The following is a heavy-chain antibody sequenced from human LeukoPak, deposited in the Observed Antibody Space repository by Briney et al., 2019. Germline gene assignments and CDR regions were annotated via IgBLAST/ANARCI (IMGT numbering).Heavy chain of an antibody. CDR1: GFTFSDYY. CDR3: VRSRQIAPPTLGAFDV. J-gene: IGHJ3*01. Sequence: GGSLRLSCAASGFTFSDYYMSWIRQAPGKGLEWVSYISSSSSYTNYADSVKGRFTISRDNAKNSLYLQMNSLRAEDTAVYYCVRSRQIAPPTLGAFDVWGQGTMVTVSS. V-gene: IGHV3-11*03. CDR2: ISSSSSYT.